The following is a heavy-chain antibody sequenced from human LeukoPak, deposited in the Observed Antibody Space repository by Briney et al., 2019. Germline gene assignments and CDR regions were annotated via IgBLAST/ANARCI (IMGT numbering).Heavy chain of an antibody. D-gene: IGHD3-22*01. CDR3: AKDLTTYYYDSSGYQFDY. Sequence: PGGSLRLSCAASGFTFSSYSMNWVRQAPGKGLEWVSAISGSGGSTYYADSVKGRFTISRDNSKNTLYLQMNSLRAEDTAVYYCAKDLTTYYYDSSGYQFDYWGQGTLVTVSS. V-gene: IGHV3-23*01. CDR1: GFTFSSYS. CDR2: ISGSGGST. J-gene: IGHJ4*02.